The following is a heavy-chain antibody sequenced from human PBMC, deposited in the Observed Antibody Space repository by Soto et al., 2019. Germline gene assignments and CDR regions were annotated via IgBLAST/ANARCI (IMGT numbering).Heavy chain of an antibody. CDR1: GGSISSGGYY. J-gene: IGHJ2*01. V-gene: IGHV4-31*03. CDR3: ARERTVVMTGDGYFDL. Sequence: QVQLQESGPGLVKPSQTLSLTCTVSGGSISSGGYYWSWIRQHPGKGLEWIGYIYYSGSTYYNPSLKSRVTISVDTSKNQSSLKLSSVTAADTAVYSCARERTVVMTGDGYFDLWGRGTLVTVSS. D-gene: IGHD2-15*01. CDR2: IYYSGST.